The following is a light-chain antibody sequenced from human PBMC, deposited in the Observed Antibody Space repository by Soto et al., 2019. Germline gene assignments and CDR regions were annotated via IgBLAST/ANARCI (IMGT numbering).Light chain of an antibody. V-gene: IGKV1-5*01. CDR2: DAS. CDR3: QHAIDVPFT. J-gene: IGKJ3*01. CDR1: QNIRTK. Sequence: DIQMTQSPSTLSASVGDRVTITCRASQNIRTKLAWYQQKPGNAPKFLIYDASGLEIGGPSRFSGSGSGTEFTLTISRRQPDDFAAYYFQHAIDVPFTFGPGTKVDIK.